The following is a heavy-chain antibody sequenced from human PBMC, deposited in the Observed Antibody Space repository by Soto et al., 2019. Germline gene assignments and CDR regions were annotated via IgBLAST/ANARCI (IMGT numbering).Heavy chain of an antibody. V-gene: IGHV4-31*03. CDR3: ARWSCSSTSCYDAFDI. CDR2: TYFSGST. CDR1: GGSVNRGGYY. Sequence: SETLSLTCTVSGGSVNRGGYYWSWIRQHPGKGLEWIGHTYFSGSTNYNPSLKSRVTISVDTSKNQFSLRLSSVTAADTAVYYCARWSCSSTSCYDAFDIWGQGTMVTVSS. J-gene: IGHJ3*02. D-gene: IGHD2-2*01.